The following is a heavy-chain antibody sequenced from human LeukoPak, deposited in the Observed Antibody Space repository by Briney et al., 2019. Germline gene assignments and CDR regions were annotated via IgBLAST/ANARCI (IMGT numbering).Heavy chain of an antibody. Sequence: GGSLRLSCVASGFSFSDSTMSWVRQAAGKGLEWVPKMKEDGSDENYVDSVKGRFTISRDNARNSLHLQMKSLRADDTAVYFCARGGAGGGYFPTWGQGILVIVSS. J-gene: IGHJ1*01. V-gene: IGHV3-7*03. CDR2: MKEDGSDE. CDR3: ARGGAGGGYFPT. D-gene: IGHD3-16*01. CDR1: GFSFSDST.